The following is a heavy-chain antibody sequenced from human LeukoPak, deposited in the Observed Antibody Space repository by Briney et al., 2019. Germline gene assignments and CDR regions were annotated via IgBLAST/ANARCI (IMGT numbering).Heavy chain of an antibody. J-gene: IGHJ4*02. CDR2: IRNKANSYTT. V-gene: IGHV3-72*01. Sequence: GGSLRLSCAASGFTFSDYYMDWVRQAPGKGLEWVGRIRNKANSYTTEYAASVKGRFTISRDDSKNSLYLQMNSLKTEDTAGYYCTRVANGIDYWGQGTLVTVSS. CDR1: GFTFSDYY. CDR3: TRVANGIDY.